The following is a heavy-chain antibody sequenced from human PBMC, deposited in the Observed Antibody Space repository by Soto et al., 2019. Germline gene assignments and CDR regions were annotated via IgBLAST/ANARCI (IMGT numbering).Heavy chain of an antibody. CDR3: TRLIVGAPIGFDP. CDR2: IRSKANSYAT. D-gene: IGHD1-26*01. CDR1: GFTFSGSA. V-gene: IGHV3-73*01. Sequence: QPGGSLRLSCAASGFTFSGSAMHWVRQASGKGLEWVGRIRSKANSYATAYAASVKGRFTISRDDSKNTAYLQMNSLKTEDTAVYYCTRLIVGAPIGFDPWGQGTLVTVSS. J-gene: IGHJ5*02.